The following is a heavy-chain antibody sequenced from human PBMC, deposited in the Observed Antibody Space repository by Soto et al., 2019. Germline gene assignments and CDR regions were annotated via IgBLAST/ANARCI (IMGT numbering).Heavy chain of an antibody. D-gene: IGHD5-12*01. V-gene: IGHV3-21*01. J-gene: IGHJ4*02. Sequence: EVQLVESGGGLVKPGGSLRLSCAASGFTFSTYTMNWVRQVPGTGLEWVSSISSTSYYIYYADSVKGRFTISRDNAKNSLYLQMNSLRVEDTAVYYCARDRAGDGYNLAVDWGRGTLVTVSS. CDR3: ARDRAGDGYNLAVD. CDR1: GFTFSTYT. CDR2: ISSTSYYI.